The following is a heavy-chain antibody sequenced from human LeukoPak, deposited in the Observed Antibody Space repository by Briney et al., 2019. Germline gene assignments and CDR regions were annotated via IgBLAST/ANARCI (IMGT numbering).Heavy chain of an antibody. CDR1: GFTFSGSA. Sequence: GGSLKLSCAASGFTFSGSAMHWVRQASGKGLEWVGRIRSKANSYATAYAASVKGRFTISRDDSKNTAYLQMNSLKTGDTAVYYCTRGGVYGDYVGYWGQGTLVTVSS. V-gene: IGHV3-73*01. D-gene: IGHD4-17*01. CDR2: IRSKANSYAT. CDR3: TRGGVYGDYVGY. J-gene: IGHJ4*02.